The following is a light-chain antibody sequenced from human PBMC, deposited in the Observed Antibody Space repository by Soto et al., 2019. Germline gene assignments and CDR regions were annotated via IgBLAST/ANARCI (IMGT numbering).Light chain of an antibody. V-gene: IGLV1-47*01. Sequence: QSVLTQPPSASRTPGQTVTISCSGSRSNIGSNSIYWLHQLPGAAPKLLIFGNDQRPSGVPDRFSGSKSGTSASLAISGLRSEDEGDYYCAVWDDSLSGVVFGGGTQLTVL. CDR1: RSNIGSNS. CDR2: GND. CDR3: AVWDDSLSGVV. J-gene: IGLJ3*02.